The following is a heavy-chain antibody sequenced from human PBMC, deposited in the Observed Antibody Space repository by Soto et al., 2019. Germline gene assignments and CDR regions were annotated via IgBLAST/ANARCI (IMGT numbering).Heavy chain of an antibody. Sequence: QVQLQQWGAGLLKPSETLSLTCAVYGGSFSGYYWSWIRQPPGKGLEWIGEINHSGSTNYNPSLKSRVTISVDTSKNQCSLKLSSVTAADTAVYYCARRVDGSGSSNALDYWGQGTLVTVSS. CDR1: GGSFSGYY. CDR2: INHSGST. CDR3: ARRVDGSGSSNALDY. V-gene: IGHV4-34*01. J-gene: IGHJ4*02. D-gene: IGHD3-10*01.